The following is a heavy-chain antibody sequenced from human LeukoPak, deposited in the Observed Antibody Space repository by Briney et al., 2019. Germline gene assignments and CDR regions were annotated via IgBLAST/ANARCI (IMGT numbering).Heavy chain of an antibody. CDR3: ARHLGAVDSWAHDY. Sequence: PSETLSLTCTVSGGSISSYYWSWIRQPPGKGLEWIGYIYYSGSTNYNPSLKSRVTISVDTSKNQFSLKLSSVTAADTAVYYSARHLGAVDSWAHDYWGQGTLVTVSS. V-gene: IGHV4-59*08. J-gene: IGHJ4*02. CDR1: GGSISSYY. D-gene: IGHD6-19*01. CDR2: IYYSGST.